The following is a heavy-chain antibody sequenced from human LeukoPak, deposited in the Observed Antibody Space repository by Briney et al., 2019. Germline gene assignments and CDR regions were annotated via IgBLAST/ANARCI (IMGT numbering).Heavy chain of an antibody. D-gene: IGHD2-2*01. V-gene: IGHV1-46*01. J-gene: IGHJ4*02. CDR2: INPSGGST. CDR1: GYTFTSYY. Sequence: ASVTVSCKASGYTFTSYYMHWVRQAPGQGLEWMGIINPSGGSTSYAQKFQGRVTMTRDTSTSTVYMELSSLRSEDTAVYYCARDPDGYCSSTSCYPVFDYWGQGTLVTVSS. CDR3: ARDPDGYCSSTSCYPVFDY.